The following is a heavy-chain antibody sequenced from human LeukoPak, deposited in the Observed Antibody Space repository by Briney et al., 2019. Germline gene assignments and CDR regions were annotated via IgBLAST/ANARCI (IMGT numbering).Heavy chain of an antibody. CDR2: INPNSGGT. V-gene: IGHV1-2*02. D-gene: IGHD4-17*01. CDR3: ARDRGYGDYSAAMDV. CDR1: GYTFTGYY. J-gene: IGHJ6*03. Sequence: ASVKVSCKASGYTFTGYYMHWVRQAPGQGLEWMGWINPNSGGTNYAQKFQGRVTMTRDTSITTAYMELSRLSSDDTAVYYCARDRGYGDYSAAMDVWGKGTTVTVSS.